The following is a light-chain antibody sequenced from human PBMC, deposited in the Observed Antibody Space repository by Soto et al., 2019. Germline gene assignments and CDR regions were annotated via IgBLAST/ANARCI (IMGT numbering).Light chain of an antibody. CDR2: EVT. Sequence: QSALTQPASVSGSPGQSITISCTGSSSDVGGYNYVSWYQQHPGKAPKLIIYEVTYRPSGVSNRFSGSKSGNTASLTISGLQSEDEADYYCSSYTVTNFLSYVFGTGPKLTVL. CDR1: SSDVGGYNY. CDR3: SSYTVTNFLSYV. J-gene: IGLJ1*01. V-gene: IGLV2-14*01.